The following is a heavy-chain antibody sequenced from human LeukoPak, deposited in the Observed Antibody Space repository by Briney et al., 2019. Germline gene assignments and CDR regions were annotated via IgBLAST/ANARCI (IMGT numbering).Heavy chain of an antibody. V-gene: IGHV4-59*08. CDR2: IYYSGST. D-gene: IGHD3-3*01. CDR1: GGSISSYY. J-gene: IGHJ4*02. Sequence: SETLSLTCTVSGGSISSYYWSWIRQPPGKGLEWIGYIYYSGSTNYNPSLKSRVTISVDTSKNQFSLKLSPVTAADTAVYYCARHGAYDFWSGLYYFDYWGQGTLVTVSS. CDR3: ARHGAYDFWSGLYYFDY.